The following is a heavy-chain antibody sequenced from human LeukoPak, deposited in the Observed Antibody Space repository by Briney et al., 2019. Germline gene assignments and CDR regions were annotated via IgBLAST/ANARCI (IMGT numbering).Heavy chain of an antibody. CDR3: ARGPT. CDR1: GGSLSEHY. Sequence: SETLSLTCAVYGGSLSEHYWGWIRQPPGKGLQWIGDIHRSGSANYNPSLKSRVTMSIDTSKNQFSLKLISVTAADTAFYYCARGPTWGQGTLVTVSS. J-gene: IGHJ5*02. CDR2: IHRSGSA. V-gene: IGHV4-34*01.